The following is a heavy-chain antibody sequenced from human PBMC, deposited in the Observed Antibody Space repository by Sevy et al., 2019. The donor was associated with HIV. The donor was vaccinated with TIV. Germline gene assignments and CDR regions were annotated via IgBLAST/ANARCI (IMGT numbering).Heavy chain of an antibody. Sequence: EGSLRLSCVASGFTLDSYWMSWVRQTPGKELEWVANVKQDGSVKYYVDSVKGRFTISRDNARNLVYLQMNSLRVDDTALYYCVRAIAAHDSFWGQGTLVTVSS. CDR1: GFTLDSYW. CDR3: VRAIAAHDSF. V-gene: IGHV3-7*01. CDR2: VKQDGSVK. J-gene: IGHJ4*02. D-gene: IGHD6-13*01.